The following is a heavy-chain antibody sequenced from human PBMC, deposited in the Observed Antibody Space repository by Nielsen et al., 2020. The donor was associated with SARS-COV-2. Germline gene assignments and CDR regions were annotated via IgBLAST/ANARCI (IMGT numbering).Heavy chain of an antibody. Sequence: GESLKISCAASGFMFASYTMNWARQAPGKGLEWVSSISSSSTSIYYADSVRGRFTISRDNSKNSLYLQMNSLRAEDTAVYYCARGPITFGGVIVPFDYWGQGTLVTVSS. CDR1: GFMFASYT. J-gene: IGHJ4*02. V-gene: IGHV3-21*04. D-gene: IGHD3-16*02. CDR2: ISSSSTSI. CDR3: ARGPITFGGVIVPFDY.